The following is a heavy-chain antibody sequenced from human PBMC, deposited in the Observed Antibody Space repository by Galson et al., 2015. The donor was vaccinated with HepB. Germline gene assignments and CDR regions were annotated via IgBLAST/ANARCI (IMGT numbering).Heavy chain of an antibody. J-gene: IGHJ6*02. CDR2: IVPIFGTA. CDR1: GGTFSRYA. Sequence: SVKVSCKASGGTFSRYAISWVRQAPGQGLEWMGGIVPIFGTANYAQKFQGRVTITADESTSTAYMELSSLRSEDTAVYYCASSSYYETYYYYGMDVWGQGTTVTVSS. D-gene: IGHD3-22*01. V-gene: IGHV1-69*13. CDR3: ASSSYYETYYYYGMDV.